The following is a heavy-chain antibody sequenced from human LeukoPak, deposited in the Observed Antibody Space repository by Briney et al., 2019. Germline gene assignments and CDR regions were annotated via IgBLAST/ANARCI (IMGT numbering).Heavy chain of an antibody. CDR1: GGSISSGGCY. D-gene: IGHD5-18*01. CDR2: IYYSGST. Sequence: SQTLSLTCTVSGGSISSGGCYWSWIRQHPGKGLEWIGYIYYSGSTYYNPSLKSRVTISVDTSKNQFSLKLSSVTAADTAVYYCARDGGSDSYGSYYFDYWGQGTLVTVSS. J-gene: IGHJ4*02. CDR3: ARDGGSDSYGSYYFDY. V-gene: IGHV4-31*03.